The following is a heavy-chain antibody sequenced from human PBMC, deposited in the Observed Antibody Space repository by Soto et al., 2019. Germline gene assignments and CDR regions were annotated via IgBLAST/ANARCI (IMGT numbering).Heavy chain of an antibody. CDR1: GASISSGDYY. V-gene: IGHV4-30-4*01. Sequence: VQLQESGPGLVKPSQTLSLTCTVSGASISSGDYYWSWIRQPPGKGLEWIGYIYYTGSTYYSPSLKSRLTISVDTSKNQLSLKLTSLTAADTAEYYCARALDDSSGYYGGLGYWGQGTLVTVSS. CDR3: ARALDDSSGYYGGLGY. J-gene: IGHJ4*02. D-gene: IGHD3-22*01. CDR2: IYYTGST.